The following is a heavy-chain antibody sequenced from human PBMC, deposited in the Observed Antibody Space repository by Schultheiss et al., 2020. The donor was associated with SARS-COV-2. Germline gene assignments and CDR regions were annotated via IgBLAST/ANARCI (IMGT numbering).Heavy chain of an antibody. J-gene: IGHJ4*02. Sequence: GGSLRLSCAASGFTFSSYWMHWVRQVPGKGLEWVAVIWYDGSNKYYADSVKGRFTISRDNSKNTLYLQMNSLRAEDTAVYYCAREGASGVTTGFDYWGQGTLVTVSS. V-gene: IGHV3-33*08. CDR1: GFTFSSYW. CDR2: IWYDGSNK. CDR3: AREGASGVTTGFDY. D-gene: IGHD4-17*01.